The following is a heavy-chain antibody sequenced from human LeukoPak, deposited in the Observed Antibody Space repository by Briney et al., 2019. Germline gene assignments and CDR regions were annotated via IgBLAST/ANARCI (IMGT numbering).Heavy chain of an antibody. J-gene: IGHJ4*02. CDR2: IKQDGSEN. CDR3: ARDRDSGDYTAAPGDY. V-gene: IGHV3-7*01. D-gene: IGHD4-17*01. CDR1: GFTFSTYW. Sequence: GGSLRLSCAASGFTFSTYWMSWVRQAPGKGLEWVANIKQDGSENYYVDSVKGRFTISRDNAKNSLYLQMNSLRDEDTAVYYCARDRDSGDYTAAPGDYWGQGTLVTVSS.